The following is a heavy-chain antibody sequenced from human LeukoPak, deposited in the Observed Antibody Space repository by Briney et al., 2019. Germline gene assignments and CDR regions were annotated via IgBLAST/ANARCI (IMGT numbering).Heavy chain of an antibody. J-gene: IGHJ4*02. CDR1: GFTVSSNY. D-gene: IGHD2-8*02. Sequence: PGGSLRLSCEASGFTVSSNYMSWVRQAPGKGLEWVSTIDSGGGTYYADSVKGRFTISRDNAKNSLYLQMNSLRAEDTAIYYCATYRQVLLPFESWGQGTLVTVSS. CDR2: IDSGGGT. CDR3: ATYRQVLLPFES. V-gene: IGHV3-53*01.